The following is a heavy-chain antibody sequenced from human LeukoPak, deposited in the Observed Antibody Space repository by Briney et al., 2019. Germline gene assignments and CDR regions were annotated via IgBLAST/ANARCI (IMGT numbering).Heavy chain of an antibody. CDR2: ISGSGGST. Sequence: GGSLRLSCAAAGFTFSSYAMSWVRQAPGKGLEWVSAISGSGGSTYYADSVKGRFTISRDNSKNTLYLQMNSLRAEDTAVYYCAKVGLRFLEWLPHYFDYWGQGTLVTVSS. J-gene: IGHJ4*02. V-gene: IGHV3-23*01. CDR1: GFTFSSYA. CDR3: AKVGLRFLEWLPHYFDY. D-gene: IGHD3-3*01.